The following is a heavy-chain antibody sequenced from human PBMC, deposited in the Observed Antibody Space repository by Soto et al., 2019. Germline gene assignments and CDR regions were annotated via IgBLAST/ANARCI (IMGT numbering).Heavy chain of an antibody. CDR3: ARDSLRGITGTPDP. J-gene: IGHJ5*02. Sequence: GGSLRLSCAASGFTFSSYAMHWVRQAPGKGLEWVAVISYDGSNKYYADSVRGRFTISRDNSKNTLYLQMNSLRAEDTAVYYCARDSLRGITGTPDPWGQGTLVTVSS. V-gene: IGHV3-30-3*01. D-gene: IGHD1-20*01. CDR1: GFTFSSYA. CDR2: ISYDGSNK.